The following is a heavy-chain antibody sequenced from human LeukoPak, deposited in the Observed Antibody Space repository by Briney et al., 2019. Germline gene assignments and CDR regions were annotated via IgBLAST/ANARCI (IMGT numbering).Heavy chain of an antibody. CDR2: IYYSGST. J-gene: IGHJ4*02. V-gene: IGHV4-39*01. Sequence: SETLSLTCTVSGGSISSSSYYWGWIRQPPGKGLEWIGSIYYSGSTYYNPSLKSRVTISVDTSKNQFSLKLSSVTAADTAVYYCARHSDYKFDYWGQGTLVTVSS. CDR1: GGSISSSSYY. D-gene: IGHD4-17*01. CDR3: ARHSDYKFDY.